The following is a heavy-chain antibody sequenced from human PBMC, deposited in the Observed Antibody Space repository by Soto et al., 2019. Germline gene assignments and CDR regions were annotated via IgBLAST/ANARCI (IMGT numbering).Heavy chain of an antibody. CDR2: INPNSGGT. Sequence: ASVKVSCKASGYTFTGYYMHWVRQAPGQGLEWMGWINPNSGGTNYAQKFQGWVTMTRDTSISTAYMELSRLRSDDTAVYYCAREAYYDSSGTPTSVAFDIWAQRTTVTVSS. D-gene: IGHD3-22*01. CDR3: AREAYYDSSGTPTSVAFDI. CDR1: GYTFTGYY. V-gene: IGHV1-2*04. J-gene: IGHJ3*02.